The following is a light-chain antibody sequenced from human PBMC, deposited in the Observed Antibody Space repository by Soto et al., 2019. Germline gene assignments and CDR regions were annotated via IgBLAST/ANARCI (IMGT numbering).Light chain of an antibody. CDR2: GAS. V-gene: IGKV3-20*01. CDR3: HQYDSSPKT. J-gene: IGKJ1*01. CDR1: QSVSSSY. Sequence: EIVLTQSPGTLSLSPGERATLSCRASQSVSSSYLAWYQQKPGQAPRLLIYGASSRATGIPDRFSGSGSGTDFSLTIRXXXXXXXXVYYCHQYDSSPKTFGQGTXVEIK.